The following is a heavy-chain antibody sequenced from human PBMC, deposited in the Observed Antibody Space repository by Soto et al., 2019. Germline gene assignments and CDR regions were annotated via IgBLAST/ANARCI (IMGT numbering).Heavy chain of an antibody. J-gene: IGHJ4*02. CDR3: AKAQPANGYYSPFDY. V-gene: IGHV3-23*01. CDR2: ISYSGGDK. CDR1: GVSICSYW. Sequence: GWCLRLSCAASGVSICSYWMGLVRKFPGKELEWVAAISYSGGDKYYVDSVKGRFTISRDNSKNTLYLQMNSLRAEDTAVYYCAKAQPANGYYSPFDYWGQGTLVTVSS. D-gene: IGHD3-22*01.